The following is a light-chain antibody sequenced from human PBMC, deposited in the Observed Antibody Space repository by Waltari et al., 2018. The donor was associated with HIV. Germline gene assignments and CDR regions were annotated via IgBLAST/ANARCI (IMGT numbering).Light chain of an antibody. J-gene: IGLJ2*01. CDR3: SSYTSSSTLVV. CDR1: TSDVGAYNF. CDR2: EVS. Sequence: QSALTQPASVSGSPGQSITISCTGTTSDVGAYNFVSWYQQSPGKAPKLLISEVSNRPPGVSNRFSGSKSANTASLSISGLQAEDEADYYCSSYTSSSTLVVFGGGTKLTVL. V-gene: IGLV2-14*01.